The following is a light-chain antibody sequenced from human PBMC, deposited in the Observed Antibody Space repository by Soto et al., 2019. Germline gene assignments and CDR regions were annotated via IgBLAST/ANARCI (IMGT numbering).Light chain of an antibody. Sequence: QSALTQPASVSGSPGQSVTISCTGTSSDVGGYNHVSWYQQYPGKAPKLTIYDVSNRPSGVSNRFSGSKSGNTASLTISGLQAEDEADYYCSSFTSSTTHDFRTGTKVTVL. CDR2: DVS. V-gene: IGLV2-14*01. CDR3: SSFTSSTTHD. CDR1: SSDVGGYNH. J-gene: IGLJ1*01.